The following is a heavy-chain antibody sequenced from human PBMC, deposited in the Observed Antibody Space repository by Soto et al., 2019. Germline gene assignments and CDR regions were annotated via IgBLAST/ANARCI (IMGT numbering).Heavy chain of an antibody. Sequence: PSETLSLTCTVSGGSISSYYWSWILQPLGKGLEWIGYIYYSGSTNYNPSLKSRVTISVDTSKNQFSLKLSSVTAADTAVYYCAREKSSSGWSDAFAFDYWGQGTLVTVSS. CDR2: IYYSGST. J-gene: IGHJ4*02. V-gene: IGHV4-59*01. CDR3: AREKSSSGWSDAFAFDY. CDR1: GGSISSYY. D-gene: IGHD6-19*01.